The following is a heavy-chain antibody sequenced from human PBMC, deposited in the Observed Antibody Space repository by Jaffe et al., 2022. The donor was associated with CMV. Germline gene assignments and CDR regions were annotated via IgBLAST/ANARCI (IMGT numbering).Heavy chain of an antibody. CDR3: ARQAYCDTTSCFDY. CDR2: IFSSGTT. J-gene: IGHJ4*02. D-gene: IGHD2-2*01. V-gene: IGHV4-59*08. Sequence: QVQLQESGPGLVKPSETLSLTCTVSGGSISGYYWSWIRQPPGKGLEWIGYIFSSGTTNYNPSLKNRVTISEDTSKNQFSLKLSSLTAADTAVYYCARQAYCDTTSCFDYWGQGTLVTLSS. CDR1: GGSISGYY.